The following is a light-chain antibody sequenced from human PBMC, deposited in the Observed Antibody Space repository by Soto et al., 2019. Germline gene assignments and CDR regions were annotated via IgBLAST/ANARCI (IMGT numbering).Light chain of an antibody. V-gene: IGKV3-20*01. CDR1: QSVSNNY. CDR2: GAS. J-gene: IGKJ2*01. CDR3: QQYGRSPRYT. Sequence: IVLTQSPGTMSLSPGERATLSCRASQSVSNNYLAWYQQKPGQAPRLLIYGASSRATGISDRFSGSGSGTDFTLTISRLEPEDFALYYCQQYGRSPRYTFGQGTKLEIK.